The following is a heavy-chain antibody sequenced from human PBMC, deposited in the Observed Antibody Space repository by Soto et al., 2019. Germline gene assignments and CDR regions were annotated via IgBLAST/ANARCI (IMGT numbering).Heavy chain of an antibody. CDR2: IRSKAYGGTT. V-gene: IGHV3-49*04. J-gene: IGHJ4*02. D-gene: IGHD2-15*01. CDR3: TRDLPTGEVAGFDY. Sequence: GGSLRLSCTASGFTFGDYAMSWVRQAPGKGLEWVGFIRSKAYGGTTEYAASVKGRFTISRDDSKSIAYLQMNSLKTEDTAVYYCTRDLPTGEVAGFDYWGQGTLVTVSS. CDR1: GFTFGDYA.